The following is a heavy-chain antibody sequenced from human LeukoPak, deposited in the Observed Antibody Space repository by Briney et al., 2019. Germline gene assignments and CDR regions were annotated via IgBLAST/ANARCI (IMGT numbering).Heavy chain of an antibody. CDR3: VKDLSGYWTFDY. D-gene: IGHD1-1*01. V-gene: IGHV3-30*18. CDR2: ISDDGNRK. Sequence: PERSLRLSCAASGFTFSNYYMHWGRQAPGKGLERVAVISDDGNRKYYADSVQGRFTISRDNSKDTLYLQMNSLGAEDTAVYFCVKDLSGYWTFDYWGQGTLVTVSS. CDR1: GFTFSNYY. J-gene: IGHJ4*02.